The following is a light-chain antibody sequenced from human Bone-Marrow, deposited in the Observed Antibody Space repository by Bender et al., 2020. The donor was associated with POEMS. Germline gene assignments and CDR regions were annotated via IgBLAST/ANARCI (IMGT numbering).Light chain of an antibody. CDR2: DVR. J-gene: IGLJ3*02. CDR1: RSDVGGYNY. V-gene: IGLV2-14*01. Sequence: QSALTQPASVSGSPGQAITISCTGTRSDVGGYNYVSWYQQEPGKAPKLMIFDVRNRPSGVSNRFSGSKSGNTASLTISGLQPEDEADYYCSSYTTSTTLMFGGGTKLTVL. CDR3: SSYTTSTTLM.